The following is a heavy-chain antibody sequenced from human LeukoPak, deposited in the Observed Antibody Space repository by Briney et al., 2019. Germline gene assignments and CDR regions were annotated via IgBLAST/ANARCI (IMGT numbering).Heavy chain of an antibody. J-gene: IGHJ5*02. CDR3: ARSRSGSWYH. D-gene: IGHD6-13*01. V-gene: IGHV4-34*01. Sequence: SETLSLTCAVYGGSFSGYYWSWIRQPPGKGLEWIGEINHSGSTNYNPSLKSRVTISVDTSKSQFSLKLTSVTAADTAVYYCARSRSGSWYHWGQGTLVTVSS. CDR1: GGSFSGYY. CDR2: INHSGST.